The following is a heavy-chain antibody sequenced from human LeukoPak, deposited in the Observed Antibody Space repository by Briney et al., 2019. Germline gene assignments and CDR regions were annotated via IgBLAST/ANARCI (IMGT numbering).Heavy chain of an antibody. CDR2: IYNSGTT. J-gene: IGHJ6*03. CDR1: GGSIINRSYY. CDR3: VARNGDYSYMDV. Sequence: PSETLSLTCTVSGGSIINRSYYWDWIRQPPGKGLEWIGSIYNSGTTYYNPSLKSRVTISVDASKNQFSLKLSSVTAADTAVYYCVARNGDYSYMDVWGKGTTVTVSS. D-gene: IGHD1-1*01. V-gene: IGHV4-39*01.